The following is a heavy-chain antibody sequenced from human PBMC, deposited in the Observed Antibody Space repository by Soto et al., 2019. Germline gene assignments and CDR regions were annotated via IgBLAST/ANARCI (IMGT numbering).Heavy chain of an antibody. CDR2: INPKSGDT. V-gene: IGHV1-2*02. D-gene: IGHD1-7*01. CDR3: ARVPGHKNSRGDF. J-gene: IGHJ4*02. Sequence: QVRLMQSGPEARRPGASVTVSCKASGYTFTHYFIHWVRRAPGQGLEWMGYINPKSGDTHYSQTFRGRVSMTRDTSTDTANMGLSSLKSDDTAVYFCARVPGHKNSRGDFWGQGTPITVSS. CDR1: GYTFTHYF.